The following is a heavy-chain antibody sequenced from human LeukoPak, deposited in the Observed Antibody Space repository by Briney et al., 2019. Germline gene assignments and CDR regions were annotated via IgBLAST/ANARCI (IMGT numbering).Heavy chain of an antibody. D-gene: IGHD6-19*01. J-gene: IGHJ4*02. Sequence: ASVKVSCKASGYTFTGYYMHWVRQAPGQGLEWMGCINPNSGDTNYAQNFQGRVTMTRDTSISTAYMELSRLRSDDTAVYYCARVSYSSGWHQGDYFDYWGQGTLVTVSS. CDR2: INPNSGDT. CDR1: GYTFTGYY. V-gene: IGHV1-2*02. CDR3: ARVSYSSGWHQGDYFDY.